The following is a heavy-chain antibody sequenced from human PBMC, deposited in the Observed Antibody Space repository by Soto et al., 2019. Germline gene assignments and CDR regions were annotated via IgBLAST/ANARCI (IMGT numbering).Heavy chain of an antibody. J-gene: IGHJ3*02. CDR3: TRARKGDYYDSSGYNAFDI. CDR2: INPNSGGT. Sequence: GASVKVSCKASGYTFTGYYMHWVRQAPGQGLEWMGWINPNSGGTNYAQKFQGWVTMTRDTSISTAYMELSRLRSDDTAVYYCTRARKGDYYDSSGYNAFDIWGKGTMVTVSS. V-gene: IGHV1-2*04. CDR1: GYTFTGYY. D-gene: IGHD3-22*01.